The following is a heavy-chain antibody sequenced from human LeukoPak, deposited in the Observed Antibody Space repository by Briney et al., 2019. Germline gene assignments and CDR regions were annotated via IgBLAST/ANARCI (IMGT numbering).Heavy chain of an antibody. J-gene: IGHJ4*02. D-gene: IGHD3-10*01. V-gene: IGHV4-34*01. Sequence: SETLSLTCAVYGGSFSGYYWSWIRQPPGKGLEWIGEINHSGSTNYNPSLKSRVTISVGTSKNQFSLKLSSVTAADTAVYYCARGRYYGSGSYYKREAYFDYWGQGTLVTVSS. CDR2: INHSGST. CDR3: ARGRYYGSGSYYKREAYFDY. CDR1: GGSFSGYY.